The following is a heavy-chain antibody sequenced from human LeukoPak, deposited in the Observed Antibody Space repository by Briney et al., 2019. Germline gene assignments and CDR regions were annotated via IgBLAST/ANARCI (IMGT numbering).Heavy chain of an antibody. D-gene: IGHD5-12*01. J-gene: IGHJ6*02. CDR1: GFTFSSYW. CDR3: ARDHRVATNYYYYYYGMDV. Sequence: GGSLRLSCAASGFTFSSYWMSWVRQAPGKGLEWVANIKQDGSEKYYVDSVKGRFTISRDNAKNSLYLQMNSLRAEDTAVYYCARDHRVATNYYYYYYGMDVWGQGTTVTVS. V-gene: IGHV3-7*01. CDR2: IKQDGSEK.